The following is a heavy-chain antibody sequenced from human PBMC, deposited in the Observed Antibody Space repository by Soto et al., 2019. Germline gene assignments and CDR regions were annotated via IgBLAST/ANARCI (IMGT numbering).Heavy chain of an antibody. D-gene: IGHD3-10*02. V-gene: IGHV4-34*01. CDR1: GGSVNGYY. CDR2: FYYSGTT. CDR3: AKLVRDDVRRSDLDH. Sequence: SETLSLTCAVYGGSVNGYYWNWIRQPPGKGLEWIGTFYYSGTTSQNPPLRSRITISGDTSRNQFSLNLRSVTAADSGVYYCAKLVRDDVRRSDLDHWGQGTLVTVS. J-gene: IGHJ4*02.